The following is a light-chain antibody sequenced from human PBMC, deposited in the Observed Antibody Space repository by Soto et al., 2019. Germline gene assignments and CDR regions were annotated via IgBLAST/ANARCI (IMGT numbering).Light chain of an antibody. Sequence: EIVLTQSPATLSLSPGERATLSCRASQSVSSYLLWYQQKPGQTPRLLIYDASNRATGIPARFSGSGSETDFTLTISSLEPEDFALYYCQQRNNWPITFGQGTRLEI. CDR2: DAS. CDR1: QSVSSY. V-gene: IGKV3-11*01. CDR3: QQRNNWPIT. J-gene: IGKJ5*01.